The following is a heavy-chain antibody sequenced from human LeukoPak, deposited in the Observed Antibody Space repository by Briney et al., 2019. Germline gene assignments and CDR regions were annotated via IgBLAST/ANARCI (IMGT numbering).Heavy chain of an antibody. CDR3: ASSLGGGYYKDPGGFGAFDI. D-gene: IGHD3-3*01. CDR1: GFTFSSYA. J-gene: IGHJ3*02. V-gene: IGHV3-21*01. Sequence: PGGSLRLSCAASGFTFSSYAMNWVRQAPGKGLEWVSSISGSSSYTYYADSVKGRFTISRDNAKNSLYLQMNSLRAEDTAVYYCASSLGGGYYKDPGGFGAFDIWGQGTMVTVSS. CDR2: ISGSSSYT.